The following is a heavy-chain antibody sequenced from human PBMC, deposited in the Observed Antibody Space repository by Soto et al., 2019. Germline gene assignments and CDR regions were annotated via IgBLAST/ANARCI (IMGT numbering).Heavy chain of an antibody. CDR2: ISGSGGTT. CDR3: AKDHTQGYYYMDV. J-gene: IGHJ6*03. Sequence: PGGSLRLSCAASGFTFSSYDMSWVRQAPVKWLEWVSVISGSGGTTYYADSVKGRFTISRDNSKNTLYLQMNSLRAEDTAVYYCAKDHTQGYYYMDVWGKGTSVTVSS. V-gene: IGHV3-23*01. CDR1: GFTFSSYD.